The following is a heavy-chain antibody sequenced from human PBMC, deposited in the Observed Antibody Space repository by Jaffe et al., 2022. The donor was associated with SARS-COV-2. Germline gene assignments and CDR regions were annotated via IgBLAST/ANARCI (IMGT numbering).Heavy chain of an antibody. CDR1: GFTFSSTYV. J-gene: IGHJ5*02. D-gene: IGHD3-10*01. CDR3: AKDGQWFGELGFDP. V-gene: IGHV3-23*04. Sequence: VQLVESGGGLVQPGGSLRLSCAVSGFTFSSTYVMHWVRQGPGKGLEWVSGISGSGGSTWYADSVKGRFTISRDNSKNTVYLQMNSLRDEDTAVYHCAKDGQWFGELGFDPWGQGTLVTVSS. CDR2: ISGSGGST.